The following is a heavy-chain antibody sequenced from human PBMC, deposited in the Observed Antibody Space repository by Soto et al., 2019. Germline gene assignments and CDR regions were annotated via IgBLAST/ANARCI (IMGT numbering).Heavy chain of an antibody. Sequence: EVQLLESGGGLVQPGGSLRLSCAASGFTFSSYAMSWVRQAPGKGLEWVSAISGSGGSTYYADSVKGRFTISRDNSKNSLYLQMNSLRAEATVVYYCAKDRSSGVAAAGTPNWYFDLGGRGTLVTVSS. D-gene: IGHD6-13*01. CDR1: GFTFSSYA. CDR3: AKDRSSGVAAAGTPNWYFDL. CDR2: ISGSGGST. J-gene: IGHJ2*01. V-gene: IGHV3-23*01.